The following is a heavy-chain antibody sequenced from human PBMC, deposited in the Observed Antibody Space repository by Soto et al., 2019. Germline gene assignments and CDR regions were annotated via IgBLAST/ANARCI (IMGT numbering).Heavy chain of an antibody. CDR2: IKSKTDGGTT. J-gene: IGHJ4*02. CDR3: TTDLFPRSWYVDY. Sequence: GGSLRLSCAASGFTFSNAWMNWVRQAPGKGLEWVGRIKSKTDGGTTDYAAPVKGRFTISRDDSKNTLYLQMNSLKTEDTAVYYCTTDLFPRSWYVDYWGQGTLVTVSS. V-gene: IGHV3-15*07. D-gene: IGHD6-13*01. CDR1: GFTFSNAW.